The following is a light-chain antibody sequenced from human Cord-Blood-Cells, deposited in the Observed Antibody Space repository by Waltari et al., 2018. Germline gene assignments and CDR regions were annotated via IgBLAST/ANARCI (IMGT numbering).Light chain of an antibody. V-gene: IGLV2-14*01. CDR2: DVS. CDR1: SSDVGGFNY. CDR3: SSYTSSSNVV. Sequence: QSALTQPASVSGSPGQSITLSCTGTSSDVGGFNYFSWYQQHPGKAPKLMIYDVSNRPSGVSNRFSGSKSGNTASLTISGLQAEDEADYYCSSYTSSSNVVFGGGTKLTVL. J-gene: IGLJ2*01.